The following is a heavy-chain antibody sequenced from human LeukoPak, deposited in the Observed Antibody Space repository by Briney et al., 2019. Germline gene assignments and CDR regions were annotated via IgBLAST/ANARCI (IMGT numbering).Heavy chain of an antibody. V-gene: IGHV3-21*01. CDR1: GFTFSTDT. J-gene: IGHJ4*02. CDR3: ARSSFPYYFDY. D-gene: IGHD3-16*01. CDR2: ISSSSSYM. Sequence: GGSLRLSCAASGFTFSTDTMNWVRQAPGKGLEWVSSISSSSSYMYYADSVKGRFTISRDNAKNTLYLQMNSVRAEDTAVYYCARSSFPYYFDYWGQGTLVTVSS.